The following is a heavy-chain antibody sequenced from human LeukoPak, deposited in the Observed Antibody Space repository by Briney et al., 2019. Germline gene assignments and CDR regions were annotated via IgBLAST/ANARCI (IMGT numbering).Heavy chain of an antibody. CDR3: AKGETQFDY. CDR2: ISTSGGST. Sequence: GGSLRLSCAASGFTFTSYAMTWARQAPGKGLEWVSRISTSGGSTYYADAVKGRFTISRDNSKNTLHLQMNSLRVEDTAVYYCAKGETQFDYWGQGTLVSVSS. J-gene: IGHJ4*02. V-gene: IGHV3-23*01. D-gene: IGHD1-26*01. CDR1: GFTFTSYA.